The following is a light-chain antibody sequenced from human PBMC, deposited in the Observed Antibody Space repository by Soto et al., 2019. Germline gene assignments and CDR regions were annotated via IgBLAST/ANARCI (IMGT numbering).Light chain of an antibody. J-gene: IGKJ5*01. CDR1: HSVGGN. V-gene: IGKV3-20*01. Sequence: EIVMTQSPATLSVSPGERVTLSCRASHSVGGNFAWYQQKPGQAPRLLISGASSRATGIPDRFSGSGFGTDFTLTISRLEPEDFALYYCQHYAGGSRITFGQGTRLEIK. CDR3: QHYAGGSRIT. CDR2: GAS.